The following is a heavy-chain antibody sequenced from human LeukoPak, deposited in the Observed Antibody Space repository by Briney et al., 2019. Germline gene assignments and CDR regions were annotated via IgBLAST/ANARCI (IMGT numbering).Heavy chain of an antibody. CDR2: INPSGGST. D-gene: IGHD6-13*01. CDR3: ARDLAGIAAPRYNSAVAFDI. Sequence: GASVKVSCKASGYTFTSYYMHWVRQAPGQGLEWMGIINPSGGSTSYAQKFQGRVTMTRDMSTSTVYMELSSLRSEDTAVYYCARDLAGIAAPRYNSAVAFDIWGQGTMVTVSS. CDR1: GYTFTSYY. J-gene: IGHJ3*02. V-gene: IGHV1-46*01.